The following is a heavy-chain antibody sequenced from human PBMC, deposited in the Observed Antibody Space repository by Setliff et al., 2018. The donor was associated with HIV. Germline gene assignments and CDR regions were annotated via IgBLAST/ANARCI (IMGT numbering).Heavy chain of an antibody. J-gene: IGHJ4*02. CDR3: ARAQGYCGGECYYHFDY. V-gene: IGHV1-69*06. D-gene: IGHD2-21*01. CDR2: IIPIFGTP. Sequence: SVKVSCKASGGTFSSHGISWVRQAPGQGLEWMGRIIPIFGTPNYAQKFQGRVTFTADRSTSTAYMELNSLRSEDTAVYYCARAQGYCGGECYYHFDYWGQGTLVTVSS. CDR1: GGTFSSHG.